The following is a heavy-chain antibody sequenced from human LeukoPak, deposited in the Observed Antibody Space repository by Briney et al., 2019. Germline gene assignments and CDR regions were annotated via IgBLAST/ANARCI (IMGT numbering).Heavy chain of an antibody. CDR3: AKLIAVAGPDAFDI. J-gene: IGHJ3*02. D-gene: IGHD6-19*01. CDR1: GFTFDNYG. CDR2: ISYDGSDK. V-gene: IGHV3-30*18. Sequence: PGRSLRLSCAASGFTFDNYGMHWVRQAPGKGLEWVAIISYDGSDKYYADSVKGRFTISRDNSKNTLYLQMNSLRAEDTAVYYCAKLIAVAGPDAFDIWGQGTMVTVSS.